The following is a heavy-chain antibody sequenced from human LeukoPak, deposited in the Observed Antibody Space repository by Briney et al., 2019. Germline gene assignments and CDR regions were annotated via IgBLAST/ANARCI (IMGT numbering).Heavy chain of an antibody. D-gene: IGHD3-22*01. CDR1: GFTFSSYS. V-gene: IGHV3-21*01. J-gene: IGHJ4*02. CDR3: ARDSSYCYDRPD. Sequence: GGSLRLSCAASGFTFSSYSMNWVRQAPGKGLEWVSSISSSSSYIYYADSVKGRFTISRDNAKNSLYLQMNSLRAEDTAVYYCARDSSYCYDRPDWGQGTLVTVSS. CDR2: ISSSSSYI.